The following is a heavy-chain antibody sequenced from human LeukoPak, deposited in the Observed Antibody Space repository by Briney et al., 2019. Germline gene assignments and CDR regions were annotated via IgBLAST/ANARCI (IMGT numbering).Heavy chain of an antibody. CDR3: ARGVGLTQGGTFDY. CDR1: GYSISSGFY. V-gene: IGHV4-38-2*02. D-gene: IGHD1-1*01. CDR2: IYHSGST. Sequence: SSETLSLTCTVSGYSISSGFYWGWIRQPPGKGLEWIGSIYHSGSTHYNSSLKSRVTISVDTSKNQLSLKLSSVTAAGTAVYYCARGVGLTQGGTFDYWGQGTLVTVSS. J-gene: IGHJ4*02.